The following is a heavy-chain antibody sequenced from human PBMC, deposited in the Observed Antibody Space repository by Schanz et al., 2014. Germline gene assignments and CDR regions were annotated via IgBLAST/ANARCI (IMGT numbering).Heavy chain of an antibody. J-gene: IGHJ4*02. D-gene: IGHD1-26*01. Sequence: VQLVESGGTLVRPGGSLRLSCAASGFSISFHWMSWVRQAPGKGLEWVSYISSSSIYTNYADSVKGRFTISRDNAKNSLFLLMSSLRAEDSAVYYCARGARQYSGSYSPSDYWGQGTLVTVSS. CDR3: ARGARQYSGSYSPSDY. CDR2: ISSSSIYT. V-gene: IGHV3-11*06. CDR1: GFSISFHW.